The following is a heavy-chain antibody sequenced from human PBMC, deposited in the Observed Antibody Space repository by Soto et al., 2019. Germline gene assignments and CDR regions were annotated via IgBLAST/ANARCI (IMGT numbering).Heavy chain of an antibody. CDR3: ARDAHPDYYYCGMDV. CDR1: GGSVSSGSYY. J-gene: IGHJ6*02. V-gene: IGHV4-61*01. Sequence: QVQLQESGPGLVKPSETLSLTCTVSGGSVSSGSYYWSWIRQPPGKGLEWIGYIYYSGSTNYNPSLKSRVTISVDPSTNQFSLKLSSVTAADTAVYYCARDAHPDYYYCGMDVWGQGTTVTVSS. CDR2: IYYSGST.